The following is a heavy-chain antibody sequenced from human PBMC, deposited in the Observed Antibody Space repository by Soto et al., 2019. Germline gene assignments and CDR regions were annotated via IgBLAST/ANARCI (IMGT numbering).Heavy chain of an antibody. J-gene: IGHJ6*02. V-gene: IGHV3-33*01. CDR3: ARDMSYQLLFSKNYRYSYYGMDV. CDR1: GFSFSYYG. Sequence: TGGSLRLSCAASGFSFSYYGMHWVRQAPGRGLEWVAFISFDGSNKYYSDSVKGRFTISKDNSKDTLYLQMNSLRAEDTAVFYCARDMSYQLLFSKNYRYSYYGMDVWGQGTTVTVSS. CDR2: ISFDGSNK. D-gene: IGHD2-2*01.